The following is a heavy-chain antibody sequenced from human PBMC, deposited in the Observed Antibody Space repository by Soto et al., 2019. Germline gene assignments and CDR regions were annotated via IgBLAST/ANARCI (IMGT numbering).Heavy chain of an antibody. Sequence: QVQLQESGPGLVKPSGTLSLTCAVSGDSISNSRWWTWVRQPPGKGLEWIGDIFHSGDTNYNPSLKSRVFISVGKSQHQFSLKVSSVTAADTAVYYCAYGTGWYRHDVWGQGTLVTVSS. CDR2: IFHSGDT. CDR3: AYGTGWYRHDV. V-gene: IGHV4-4*02. J-gene: IGHJ3*01. CDR1: GDSISNSRW. D-gene: IGHD6-19*01.